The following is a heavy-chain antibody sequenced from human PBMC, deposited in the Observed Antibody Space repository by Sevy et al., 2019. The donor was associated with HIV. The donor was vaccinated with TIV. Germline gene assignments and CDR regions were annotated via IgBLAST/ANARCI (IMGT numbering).Heavy chain of an antibody. Sequence: GGSLRLSCAASGFNLRNYGMHWVRQAPGKGLEWVAVIWYDRSNKYYGDSVKGRFTISRDNSKNTVYLQMNSLRAEDTALYYCARAEGRRYFDPSGWFDPWGQGTLVTVSS. CDR3: ARAEGRRYFDPSGWFDP. V-gene: IGHV3-33*01. CDR2: IWYDRSNK. CDR1: GFNLRNYG. J-gene: IGHJ5*02. D-gene: IGHD3-9*01.